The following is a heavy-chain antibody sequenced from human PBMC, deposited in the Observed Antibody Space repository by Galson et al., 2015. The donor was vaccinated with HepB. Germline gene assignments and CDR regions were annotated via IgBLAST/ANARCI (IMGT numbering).Heavy chain of an antibody. J-gene: IGHJ4*02. CDR1: GYSFNIYS. D-gene: IGHD5-24*01. V-gene: IGHV1-3*01. CDR3: ARGGQWPQFYFFDY. CDR2: VNAGNGDT. Sequence: SVKVSCKASGYSFNIYSIHWMRQAPGHRLEWMGRVNAGNGDTKYSQKFQDRITLTRDTSATTAYMELSGLESEDTAVYFCARGGQWPQFYFFDYWGQGTLVTVSS.